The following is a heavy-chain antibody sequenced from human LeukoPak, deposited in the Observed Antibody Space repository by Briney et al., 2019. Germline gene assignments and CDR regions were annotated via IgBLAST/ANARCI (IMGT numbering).Heavy chain of an antibody. CDR1: GFTFSNYA. CDR3: AKWGGDSGAEQWLVLDY. CDR2: IGGSGGMT. Sequence: GGSLRLSCAASGFTFSNYAMGWVRQAPGKGLEWVSGIGGSGGMTYYADSVKGRFTISRDNSKNALYLEMNSLRVEDTAIYYCAKWGGDSGAEQWLVLDYWGQGTLVTVSS. J-gene: IGHJ4*02. D-gene: IGHD6-19*01. V-gene: IGHV3-23*01.